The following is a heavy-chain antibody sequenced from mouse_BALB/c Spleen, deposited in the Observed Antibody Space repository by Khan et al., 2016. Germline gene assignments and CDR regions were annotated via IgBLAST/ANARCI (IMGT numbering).Heavy chain of an antibody. Sequence: ELVESGGGLVKPGGSLKLSCAASGLTFSSYAMSWVRQTPEKRLEWVASITSGYNTYYPDSVKGRFTISRDNARNILYLQMSSLRSEDTAMYYCTRNYDYVLDYWGQGTTLTVSS. CDR3: TRNYDYVLDY. D-gene: IGHD2-4*01. J-gene: IGHJ2*01. CDR2: ITSGYNT. CDR1: GLTFSSYA. V-gene: IGHV5-6-5*01.